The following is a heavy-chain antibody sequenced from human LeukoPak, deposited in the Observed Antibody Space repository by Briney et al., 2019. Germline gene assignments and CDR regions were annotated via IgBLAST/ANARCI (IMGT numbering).Heavy chain of an antibody. CDR1: GGSISSSSYY. CDR3: ARLTPGAVAGKGTDY. J-gene: IGHJ4*02. D-gene: IGHD6-19*01. CDR2: IYYSGST. V-gene: IGHV4-39*01. Sequence: PSETLSLTCTVSGGSISSSSYYWGWIRQPPGKGLEWIGSIYYSGSTYYNPSLKSRVTISVDTSKNQFSLKLSSVTAADTAVYYCARLTPGAVAGKGTDYWGQETLVTVSS.